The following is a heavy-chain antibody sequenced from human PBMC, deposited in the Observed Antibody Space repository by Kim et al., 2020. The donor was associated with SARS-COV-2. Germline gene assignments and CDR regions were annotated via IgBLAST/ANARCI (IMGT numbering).Heavy chain of an antibody. CDR3: ARGTASDY. J-gene: IGHJ4*02. V-gene: IGHV4-34*01. CDR2: INHSGST. CDR1: GGSFSGYY. Sequence: SETLSLTCAVYGGSFSGYYWSWIRQPPGKGLEWIGEINHSGSTNYNPSLKSRVTISVDTSKNQFSLKLSSVTAADTAVYYCARGTASDYWGQGTLVTVSS.